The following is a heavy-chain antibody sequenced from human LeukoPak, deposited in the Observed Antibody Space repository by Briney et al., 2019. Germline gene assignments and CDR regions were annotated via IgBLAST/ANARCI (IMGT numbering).Heavy chain of an antibody. V-gene: IGHV1-3*01. CDR1: GYTFTSYA. Sequence: ASVKVSCKASGYTFTSYAMHWVRQAPGQRLEWMGWINAGNGNTKYSQKFQGRVTITRDTSASTAYMELSSLRSEDTAVYYCARGTAVAGTFGDYWCQGTLVTVSS. CDR2: INAGNGNT. CDR3: ARGTAVAGTFGDY. D-gene: IGHD6-19*01. J-gene: IGHJ4*02.